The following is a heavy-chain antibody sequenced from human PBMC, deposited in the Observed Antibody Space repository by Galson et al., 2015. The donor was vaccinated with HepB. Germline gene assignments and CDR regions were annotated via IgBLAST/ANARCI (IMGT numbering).Heavy chain of an antibody. Sequence: SVKVSCKASGGTFSSYAISWVRQAPGQGLEWMGGIIPILGIANYAQKFQGRVTITADKSTSTAYMELSSLRSEDTAVYYCASRKGGLRFLEWLLLVYWGQGTLVTVSS. CDR3: ASRKGGLRFLEWLLLVY. V-gene: IGHV1-69*10. CDR2: IIPILGIA. D-gene: IGHD3-3*01. CDR1: GGTFSSYA. J-gene: IGHJ4*02.